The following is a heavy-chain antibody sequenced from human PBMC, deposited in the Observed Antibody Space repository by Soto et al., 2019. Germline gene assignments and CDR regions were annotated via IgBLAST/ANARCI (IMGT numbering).Heavy chain of an antibody. CDR2: ITWNGGSL. CDR3: TRGYCTVGSCAFDF. CDR1: GFTFHDHA. D-gene: IGHD2-8*02. J-gene: IGHJ3*01. Sequence: EEQLVESGGALVQPGGSLRLSCVASGFTFHDHAMHWVRQVPGKCLEWVAFITWNGGSLAYADSMKGRFTISRDNAKNSLYLQMNSLRAEDTAFYYCTRGYCTVGSCAFDFWGQGTVVTVSS. V-gene: IGHV3-9*01.